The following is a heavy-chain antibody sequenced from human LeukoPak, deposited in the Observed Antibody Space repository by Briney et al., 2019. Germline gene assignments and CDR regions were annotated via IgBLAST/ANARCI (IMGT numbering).Heavy chain of an antibody. CDR1: GGSFSGYY. D-gene: IGHD6-13*01. Sequence: SETLSLACAVYGGSFSGYYWSWIRQPPGKGLEWIGEINHSGSTNYNPSLKSRVTISVDTSKNQFSLKLSSVTAADTAVYYCARCGSSWYPVTALIGYYYYYMDVWGKGTTVTVSS. CDR3: ARCGSSWYPVTALIGYYYYYMDV. V-gene: IGHV4-34*01. J-gene: IGHJ6*03. CDR2: INHSGST.